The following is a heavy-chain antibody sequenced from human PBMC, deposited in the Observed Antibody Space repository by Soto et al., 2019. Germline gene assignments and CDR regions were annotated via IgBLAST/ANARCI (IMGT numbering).Heavy chain of an antibody. D-gene: IGHD3-16*02. V-gene: IGHV4-39*01. Sequence: QLQLQESGPGLVKPSETLSLTCTVSGGSISSSSYYWGWIRQPPGKGLEWIGSIYYSGSTYYNPSLKSRVTISVATSKYPFSLKLSSVTAADTAVYYCARRKRGYPRILNYDYVWGSYRPFDYWGQGTLVTVSS. CDR1: GGSISSSSYY. J-gene: IGHJ4*02. CDR3: ARRKRGYPRILNYDYVWGSYRPFDY. CDR2: IYYSGST.